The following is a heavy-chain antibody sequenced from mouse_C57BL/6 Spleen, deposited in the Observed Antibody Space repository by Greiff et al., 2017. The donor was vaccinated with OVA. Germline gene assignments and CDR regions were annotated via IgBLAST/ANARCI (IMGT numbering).Heavy chain of an antibody. CDR3: ARDGSSYLDY. V-gene: IGHV1-69*01. CDR1: GYTFTSYW. Sequence: QVQLQQPGAELVMPGASVKLSCKASGYTFTSYWMHWVKQRPGQGLEWIGEIDPSDSYTNYNQKFKGKSTLTVDKSSSTAYMQLSSLTSEDSAVYCCARDGSSYLDYWGQGTTLTVSS. D-gene: IGHD1-1*01. J-gene: IGHJ2*01. CDR2: IDPSDSYT.